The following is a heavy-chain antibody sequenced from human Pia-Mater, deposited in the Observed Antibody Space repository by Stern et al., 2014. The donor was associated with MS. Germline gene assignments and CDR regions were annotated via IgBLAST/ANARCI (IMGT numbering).Heavy chain of an antibody. CDR1: GFTFSTYW. J-gene: IGHJ5*01. CDR2: INQDGSGK. V-gene: IGHV3-7*04. Sequence: MQLVQSGGGWVQPGGSLRLSCVASGFTFSTYWMTWVRQAPGTGPEWVAKINQDGSGKYHVDSVRGRFSISRDNANKTLYLQLNNLRVEDTARYYCVKDISGWFAYWGQGTLVTVSS. CDR3: VKDISGWFAY. D-gene: IGHD6-19*01.